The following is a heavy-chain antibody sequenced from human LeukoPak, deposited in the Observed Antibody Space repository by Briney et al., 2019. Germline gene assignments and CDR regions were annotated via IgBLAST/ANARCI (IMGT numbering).Heavy chain of an antibody. CDR1: GGSISSNAYY. CDR2: IYYNENS. V-gene: IGHV4-39*01. D-gene: IGHD1-1*01. J-gene: IGHJ4*02. Sequence: PSETLSLTCTVSGGSISSNAYYWGWIRQPPGKGLEWIGSIYYNENSYYNPPLKSRVTISLDTSRNQISLRLSSVTAADTAVYYCARGIRTGYGYWGQGTLVTVSS. CDR3: ARGIRTGYGY.